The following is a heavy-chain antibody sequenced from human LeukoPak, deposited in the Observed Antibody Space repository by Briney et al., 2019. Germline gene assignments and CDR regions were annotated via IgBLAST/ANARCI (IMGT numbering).Heavy chain of an antibody. Sequence: PGGSLRLSCAASGFTFSGWAMSWVRQVPGEGLEWVSSISPSASDTYYADSVKGRFTISRDNAKNSLYLQMNSLRAEDTAVYYCARGFGGQFFDSWGQGTLVTVSS. CDR3: ARGFGGQFFDS. CDR1: GFTFSGWA. D-gene: IGHD3-10*01. V-gene: IGHV3-21*01. CDR2: ISPSASDT. J-gene: IGHJ4*02.